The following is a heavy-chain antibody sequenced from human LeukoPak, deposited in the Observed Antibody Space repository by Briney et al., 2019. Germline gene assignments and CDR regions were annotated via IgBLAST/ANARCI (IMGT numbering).Heavy chain of an antibody. Sequence: SQTLSLTCTVSGGSISSGGYYWSWIRQHPGKGLEWIGYIYYSGSTYYDPSLKSRVTIPVDTSKNQFSLKLSSVTAADTAVYYCARQYDFWSGVNWFDPWGQGTLVTVSS. D-gene: IGHD3-3*01. J-gene: IGHJ5*02. CDR1: GGSISSGGYY. V-gene: IGHV4-31*03. CDR3: ARQYDFWSGVNWFDP. CDR2: IYYSGST.